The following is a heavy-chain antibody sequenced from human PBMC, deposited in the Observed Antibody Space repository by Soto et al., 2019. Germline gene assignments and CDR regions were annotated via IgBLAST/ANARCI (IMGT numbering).Heavy chain of an antibody. J-gene: IGHJ4*02. V-gene: IGHV3-21*06. CDR1: GFTFSSYT. D-gene: IGHD6-6*01. CDR2: ITPSSNYI. Sequence: ESGGGLVKPGGSLRLSCAASGFTFSSYTMNWVRQAPGKGLEWVSSITPSSNYIYYADSVKGRFTISRDNAKNSLYLQMNSLRAEDTAVYYCHCSSFVWGQGALVTVSS. CDR3: HCSSFV.